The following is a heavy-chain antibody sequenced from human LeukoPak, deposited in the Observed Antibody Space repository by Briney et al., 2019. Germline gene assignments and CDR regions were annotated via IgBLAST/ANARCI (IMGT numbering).Heavy chain of an antibody. Sequence: GASVKVSCKASGYTLTNYGVSWVRQAPGQGLEWMGWINTYSGNSNYAQRIQGRVIMTADTSTSTAYMELRSLSSGDTAVYYCARGGPDTVARTYYFDYWGQGTLVTVSS. V-gene: IGHV1-18*01. J-gene: IGHJ4*02. CDR2: INTYSGNS. CDR3: ARGGPDTVARTYYFDY. CDR1: GYTLTNYG. D-gene: IGHD4-23*01.